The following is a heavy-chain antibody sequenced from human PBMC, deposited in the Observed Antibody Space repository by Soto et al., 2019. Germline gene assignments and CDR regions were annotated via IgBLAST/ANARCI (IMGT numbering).Heavy chain of an antibody. D-gene: IGHD1-7*01. CDR1: GFSLNTNGMG. J-gene: IGHJ6*02. Sequence: QITLKESGPTLVRPTQTLTLTCSFSGFSLNTNGMGVGWIRQPPGKALEWLAFIYWDEDKRDSPSLKTRLTVTTDTSQNEVVLTLTNLYPLDTWTYYCAGWNYVSGLDVWGQGTTVTVSS. V-gene: IGHV2-5*02. CDR3: AGWNYVSGLDV. CDR2: IYWDEDK.